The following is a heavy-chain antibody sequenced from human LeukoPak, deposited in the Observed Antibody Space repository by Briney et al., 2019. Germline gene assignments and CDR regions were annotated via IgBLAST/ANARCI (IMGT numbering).Heavy chain of an antibody. J-gene: IGHJ5*02. CDR2: ISSSSSYI. CDR3: ARRDPIVATLGNWFDP. CDR1: GFTFSSYS. Sequence: PGGSLRLSCAASGFTFSSYSMNWVRLAPGKGLEWVSSISSSSSYIYYADSVKGRFTISRDNAKNSLYLQMNSLRAEDTAVYYCARRDPIVATLGNWFDPWGQGTLVTVSS. V-gene: IGHV3-21*01. D-gene: IGHD5-12*01.